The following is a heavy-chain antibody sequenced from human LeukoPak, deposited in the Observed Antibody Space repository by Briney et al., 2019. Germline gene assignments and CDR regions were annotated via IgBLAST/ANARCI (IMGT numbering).Heavy chain of an antibody. CDR1: GFTFSSYW. CDR2: INSDGSST. J-gene: IGHJ6*03. D-gene: IGHD1-26*01. V-gene: IGHV3-74*01. CDR3: ARADSGSYYSVYYYYMDV. Sequence: GGSLRLSCAASGFTFSSYWMHWVRQAPGKGLGWVSRINSDGSSTSYADSVKGRFTISRDNAKNTLYLQMNSLRAEDTAVYYCARADSGSYYSVYYYYMDVWGKGTTVTVSS.